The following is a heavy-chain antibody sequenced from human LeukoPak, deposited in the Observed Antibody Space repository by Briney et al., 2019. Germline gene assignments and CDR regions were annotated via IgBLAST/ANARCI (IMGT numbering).Heavy chain of an antibody. CDR3: ARGLPPNSPVLRFGFDP. D-gene: IGHD3-3*01. J-gene: IGHJ5*02. CDR1: GGSISSGGYY. CDR2: IYYSGNT. V-gene: IGHV4-31*03. Sequence: PSETLSLTCTVSGGSISSGGYYWSWIRQPPGKGLEWIGHIYYSGNTYYNPSLKSRVSISVDTLKNPFSLKPSSVSAPDTALYYCARGLPPNSPVLRFGFDPWGQGTLVTVSS.